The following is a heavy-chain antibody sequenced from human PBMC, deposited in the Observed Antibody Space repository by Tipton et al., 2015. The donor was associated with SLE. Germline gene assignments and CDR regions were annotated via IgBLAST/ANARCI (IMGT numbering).Heavy chain of an antibody. D-gene: IGHD2-2*01. CDR1: GYSISSGYY. CDR3: ASGGTPAFMAV. V-gene: IGHV4-38-2*02. J-gene: IGHJ6*03. Sequence: GLVKPSETLSLTCNVSGYSISSGYYWGWIRQFPGKGLEWIGSFYHSGSTYYNPSLKSRVTISVDTSKNQFSLRLSSVTAADTAVYYCASGGTPAFMAVWGEGTTVTVSS. CDR2: FYHSGST.